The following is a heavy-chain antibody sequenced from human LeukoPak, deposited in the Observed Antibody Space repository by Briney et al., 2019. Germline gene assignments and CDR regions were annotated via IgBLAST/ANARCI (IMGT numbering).Heavy chain of an antibody. J-gene: IGHJ4*02. D-gene: IGHD3-16*02. CDR2: ISSSGSTK. Sequence: TGGSLRLSCAASGFTFSDYYMSGIRQAPGKGLEWVSYISSSGSTKYYADSVKGRFTISRDNAKNSLYLQMNSLRAEDTAVYYCARDGRGSYRFDYWGQGTLVTVSS. CDR1: GFTFSDYY. V-gene: IGHV3-11*01. CDR3: ARDGRGSYRFDY.